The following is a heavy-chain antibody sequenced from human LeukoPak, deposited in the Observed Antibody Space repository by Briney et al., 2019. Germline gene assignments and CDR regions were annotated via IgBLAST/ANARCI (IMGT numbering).Heavy chain of an antibody. CDR3: ARDEDGHNYY. V-gene: IGHV3-21*01. J-gene: IGHJ4*02. Sequence: GGSLRLSCAASGFTFSSYSMTWVRQAPGKGLEWVSSISSSSSYIYYADSVKGRFTISRDNAKNSLYLQMNSLRAEDTAVYYCARDEDGHNYYWGQGTLVTVSS. CDR2: ISSSSSYI. CDR1: GFTFSSYS. D-gene: IGHD5-24*01.